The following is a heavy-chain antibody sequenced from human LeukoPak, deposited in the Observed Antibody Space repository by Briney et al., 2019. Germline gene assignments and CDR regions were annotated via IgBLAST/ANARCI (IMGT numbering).Heavy chain of an antibody. CDR2: IFYSGTT. D-gene: IGHD6-6*01. CDR3: ARDFSSSSTVYYYYYMDV. V-gene: IGHV4-39*07. CDR1: GGSISSRPYY. J-gene: IGHJ6*03. Sequence: SETLSLTCTVSGGSISSRPYYWGWVRQPPGKGLEWIGTIFYSGTTYYSPSLKSRVTISLDTSKNQFSLKLSSVTAADTAIYYCARDFSSSSTVYYYYYMDVWGKGTTVTVSS.